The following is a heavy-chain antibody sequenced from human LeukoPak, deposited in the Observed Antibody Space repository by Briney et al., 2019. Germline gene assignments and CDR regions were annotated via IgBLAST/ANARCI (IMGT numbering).Heavy chain of an antibody. Sequence: GGSLRLSCAASGFTFDDYAMHWVRQAPGKGLEWVSGISWNSGSIGYADSVKGRFTISRDNAKNSLYLQMNSLRAEDMALYYCAKDMVRHSSGYYSFDYWGQGTLVIVSS. CDR1: GFTFDDYA. V-gene: IGHV3-9*03. CDR2: ISWNSGSI. J-gene: IGHJ4*02. CDR3: AKDMVRHSSGYYSFDY. D-gene: IGHD3-22*01.